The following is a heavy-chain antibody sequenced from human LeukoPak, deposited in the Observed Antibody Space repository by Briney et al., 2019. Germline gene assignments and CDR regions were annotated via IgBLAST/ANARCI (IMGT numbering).Heavy chain of an antibody. CDR1: GFTFNTYS. Sequence: PGGSLRLSCAASGFTFNTYSMNWVRQAPGKGLEWVSCISSSRSSYISYAESVKGRFTISGDNANSFLYLQMNSLRAEDTAVYYCAKSGNYYYYYMDVWGKGTTVTISS. CDR2: ISSSRSSYI. V-gene: IGHV3-21*04. D-gene: IGHD3-10*01. CDR3: AKSGNYYYYYMDV. J-gene: IGHJ6*03.